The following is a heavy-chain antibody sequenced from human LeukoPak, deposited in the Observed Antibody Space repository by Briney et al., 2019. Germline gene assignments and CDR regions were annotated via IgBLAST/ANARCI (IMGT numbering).Heavy chain of an antibody. CDR3: ARATYYDILTGYYFDY. CDR1: GGSISSYY. CDR2: IYYSGST. D-gene: IGHD3-9*01. Sequence: PSETLSLTCTVSGGSISSYYWSWIRQPPGKGLEWIGYIYYSGSTNYNPSLKSRVTISVDTSKNQSSLKLSSVTAADTAVYYCARATYYDILTGYYFDYWGQGTLVTVSS. J-gene: IGHJ4*02. V-gene: IGHV4-59*08.